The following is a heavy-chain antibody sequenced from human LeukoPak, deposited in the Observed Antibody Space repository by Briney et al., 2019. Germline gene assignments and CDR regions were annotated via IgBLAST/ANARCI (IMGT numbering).Heavy chain of an antibody. V-gene: IGHV1-2*02. CDR1: GYTLTTYY. CDR2: INPKNGGT. CDR3: ARLTDSGDFFDL. Sequence: ASVKVSCKASGYTLTTYYLHWLRQAPGQGLEWMGWINPKNGGTKSAQNFRGRVTMTTDTSINTAYMGLRGLTSDDTAVYYCARLTDSGDFFDLWGQGTTVTVSS. J-gene: IGHJ3*01. D-gene: IGHD1-26*01.